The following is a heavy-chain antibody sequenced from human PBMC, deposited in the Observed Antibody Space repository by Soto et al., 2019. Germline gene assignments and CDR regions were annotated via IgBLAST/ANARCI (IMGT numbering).Heavy chain of an antibody. CDR1: GGTFSSYA. Sequence: GASVKVSCKAPGGTFSSYAISWVRQAPGQGLEWMGGIIPIFGTANYAQKFQGRVTITADESTSTAYMELSSLRSEDTAVYYCASRFRPTGGGIAVAGPYYYYGMDVWGQGPTVTVSS. J-gene: IGHJ6*02. D-gene: IGHD6-19*01. CDR3: ASRFRPTGGGIAVAGPYYYYGMDV. CDR2: IIPIFGTA. V-gene: IGHV1-69*13.